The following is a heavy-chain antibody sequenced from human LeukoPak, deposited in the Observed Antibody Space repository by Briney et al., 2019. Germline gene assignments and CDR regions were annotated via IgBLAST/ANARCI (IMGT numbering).Heavy chain of an antibody. CDR3: ARRSYYGSGSLAY. D-gene: IGHD3-10*01. J-gene: IGHJ4*02. CDR1: GYSISSGYY. Sequence: SETLSLTCTVSGYSISSGYYWGWIRQPPGKGLEWIGSIYHSGSTYYNPSLKSRVTISVDTSKNQFSLKLSSVTAADTAVYYCARRSYYGSGSLAYWGQGTLVTVSS. CDR2: IYHSGST. V-gene: IGHV4-38-2*02.